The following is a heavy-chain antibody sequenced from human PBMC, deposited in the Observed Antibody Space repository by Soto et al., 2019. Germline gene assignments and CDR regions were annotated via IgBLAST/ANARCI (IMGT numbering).Heavy chain of an antibody. Sequence: QVQLVESGGGVVQPGRSLRLSCAASGFTFSSYAMHWVRQAPGKGLEWVAVISYDGSNKYYADSVKGRFTISRDNSKNTLYLQMNSLRAEDTAVYYCARDLYGAFDYWCQGTLVTVSS. CDR2: ISYDGSNK. CDR3: ARDLYGAFDY. D-gene: IGHD3-10*01. J-gene: IGHJ4*02. V-gene: IGHV3-30-3*01. CDR1: GFTFSSYA.